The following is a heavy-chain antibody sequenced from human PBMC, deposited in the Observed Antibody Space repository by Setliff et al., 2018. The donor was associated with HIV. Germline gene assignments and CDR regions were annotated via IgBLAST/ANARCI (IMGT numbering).Heavy chain of an antibody. V-gene: IGHV3-74*01. CDR1: GFTFGDYW. D-gene: IGHD3-22*01. CDR2: ITGDGSST. Sequence: LSCAASGFTFGDYWMHWVRQAPGKGLVWVSRITGDGSSTRYADSVKGRFTISRDNAKNTMYLEMNSLRAEDTAVYYCARDTEMITTTDAFDIWGQGTMVTVSS. J-gene: IGHJ3*02. CDR3: ARDTEMITTTDAFDI.